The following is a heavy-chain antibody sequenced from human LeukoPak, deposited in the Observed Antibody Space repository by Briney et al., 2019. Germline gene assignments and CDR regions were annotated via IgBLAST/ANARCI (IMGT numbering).Heavy chain of an antibody. CDR2: INHSGST. J-gene: IGHJ4*02. Sequence: PSETLSLTCAVYGGSFSGYYWSWIRQPPGKGLEWIGEINHSGSTNYNPSLKSRVTISVDTSKNQFSLKPSSVTAADTAVYYCVAAAAGFDYWGQGTLVTVSS. V-gene: IGHV4-34*01. D-gene: IGHD6-13*01. CDR1: GGSFSGYY. CDR3: VAAAAGFDY.